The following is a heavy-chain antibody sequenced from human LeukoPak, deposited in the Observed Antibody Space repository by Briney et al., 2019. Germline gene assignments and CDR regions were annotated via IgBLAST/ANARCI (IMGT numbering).Heavy chain of an antibody. CDR3: ARGADNYGYIFDY. Sequence: GGSLRLSCAASGFTFNNYAMSWVRQAPGKGLEWVSSISSSSIYIYYADSVKGRFTISRDNAKNSLYLQMNSLRAEDTAVYYCARGADNYGYIFDYWGQGTLVTVSS. V-gene: IGHV3-21*01. CDR1: GFTFNNYA. CDR2: ISSSSIYI. J-gene: IGHJ4*02. D-gene: IGHD5-18*01.